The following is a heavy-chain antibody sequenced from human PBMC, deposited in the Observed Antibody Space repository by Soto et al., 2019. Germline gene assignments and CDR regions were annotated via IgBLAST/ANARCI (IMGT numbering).Heavy chain of an antibody. D-gene: IGHD3-3*01. CDR3: ARDITIFGVVTLSHYYGMDV. Sequence: ASVKVSCNASGYTFTSYYMHWVRQAPGQGLEWMGIINPSGGSTSYAQKFQGRVTMTRDTSTSTVYMELSSLRSEDTAVYYCARDITIFGVVTLSHYYGMDVWGHGTTVTVAS. V-gene: IGHV1-46*01. J-gene: IGHJ6*02. CDR1: GYTFTSYY. CDR2: INPSGGST.